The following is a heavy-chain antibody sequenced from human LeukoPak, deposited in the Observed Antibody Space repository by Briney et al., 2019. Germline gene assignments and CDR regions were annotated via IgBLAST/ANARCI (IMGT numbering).Heavy chain of an antibody. CDR1: GFTFSSYA. J-gene: IGHJ4*02. D-gene: IGHD2-15*01. Sequence: GGSLRLSCAASGFTFSSYAMSWVRQAPGKGLEWVSAISGSGGSTYYADSVRGRFTISRDNSKNPLYLQMNSLRAEDTAVYYCAKFSAAVVAATPFDYWGQGTLVTVSS. CDR3: AKFSAAVVAATPFDY. V-gene: IGHV3-23*01. CDR2: ISGSGGST.